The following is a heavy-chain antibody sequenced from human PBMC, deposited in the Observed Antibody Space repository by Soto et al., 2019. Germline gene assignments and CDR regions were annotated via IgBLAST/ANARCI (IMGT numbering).Heavy chain of an antibody. CDR2: INAGNGNT. CDR1: GYTFTNYA. Sequence: QVQFVQSGAELKKPGASVKVSCKASGYTFTNYAMHWVRQAPGQRLEWMGWINAGNGNTKYSQKFQGRVTITRDTSARTAYVELTSLRSDDTAVYYCARAGYCSSTSCSAAFDIWGQGTLVTVSS. V-gene: IGHV1-3*01. J-gene: IGHJ3*02. CDR3: ARAGYCSSTSCSAAFDI. D-gene: IGHD2-2*01.